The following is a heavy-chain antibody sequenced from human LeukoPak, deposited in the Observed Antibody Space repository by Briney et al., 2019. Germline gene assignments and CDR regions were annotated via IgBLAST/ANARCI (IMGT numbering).Heavy chain of an antibody. D-gene: IGHD6-6*01. J-gene: IGHJ4*02. CDR1: GFTFSSYA. CDR3: AKDRYSSSPPFDY. V-gene: IGHV3-64*01. Sequence: GGSLRLPCAASGFTFSSYAMHWVRQAPGKGLEYVSAISSNGGSTYYANSVKGRFTIFRDNSKNTLYLQMGSLRAEGTAVYYCAKDRYSSSPPFDYWGQGTLVTVSS. CDR2: ISSNGGST.